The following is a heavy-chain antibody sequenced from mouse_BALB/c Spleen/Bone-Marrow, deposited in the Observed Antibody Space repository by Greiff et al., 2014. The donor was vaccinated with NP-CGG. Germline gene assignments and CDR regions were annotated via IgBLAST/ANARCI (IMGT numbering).Heavy chain of an antibody. Sequence: VQLQQSGAELVKPGASVKLSCKASGYTFTSYYMYWVKQRPGQGLEWIGGINPSNGGTNFNEKFKSKATLTVDKSSSTAYMQLSSLTSDDSAVYYCTRYGYDPLYAMDYWGQGTSVTVSS. D-gene: IGHD2-3*01. CDR3: TRYGYDPLYAMDY. CDR2: INPSNGGT. V-gene: IGHV1S81*02. CDR1: GYTFTSYY. J-gene: IGHJ4*01.